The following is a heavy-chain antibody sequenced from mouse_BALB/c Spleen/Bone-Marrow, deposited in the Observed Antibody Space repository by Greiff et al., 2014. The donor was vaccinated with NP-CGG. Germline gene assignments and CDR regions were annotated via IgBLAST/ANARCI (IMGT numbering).Heavy chain of an antibody. Sequence: EVQLQQSGAELVKPGASVKLSCTASGFNIKDTYMHWVKLRPEQGLEWIGRIDPANGNTKYDPKFQGKATITADTSSNTAYLQLSSLTSEDTAVYYCASYYYGSSSFAYWGQGTLVTVSA. V-gene: IGHV14-3*02. D-gene: IGHD1-1*01. CDR1: GFNIKDTY. CDR3: ASYYYGSSSFAY. CDR2: IDPANGNT. J-gene: IGHJ3*01.